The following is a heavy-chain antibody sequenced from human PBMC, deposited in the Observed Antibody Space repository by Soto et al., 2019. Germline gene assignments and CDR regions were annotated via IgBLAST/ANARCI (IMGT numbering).Heavy chain of an antibody. CDR3: AKVMDYYDSSGLDAFDI. V-gene: IGHV3-23*01. CDR2: ISGSGGST. Sequence: GGSLRLSCAASGFTFSSYAMSWVRQAPGKGLEWVSAISGSGGSTYYADSVKGRFTISRDNSRNTLYLQMNSLRAEDTAVYYCAKVMDYYDSSGLDAFDIWGQGTMVTVSS. CDR1: GFTFSSYA. J-gene: IGHJ3*02. D-gene: IGHD3-22*01.